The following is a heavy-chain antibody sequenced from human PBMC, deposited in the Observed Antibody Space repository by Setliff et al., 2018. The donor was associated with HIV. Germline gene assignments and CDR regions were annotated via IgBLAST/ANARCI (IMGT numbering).Heavy chain of an antibody. V-gene: IGHV3-11*04. Sequence: PGGSLRLSCAASGFTFTDYYMTWIRQAPGKGLEWVAYISSSSRTIYYADSVKGRFTVSRDNAKNSLYLQMNSLRAEDTAVYYCVRDGLGEGETKLDYWGQGTLVTVSS. CDR3: VRDGLGEGETKLDY. J-gene: IGHJ4*02. CDR1: GFTFTDYY. CDR2: ISSSSRTI. D-gene: IGHD3-9*01.